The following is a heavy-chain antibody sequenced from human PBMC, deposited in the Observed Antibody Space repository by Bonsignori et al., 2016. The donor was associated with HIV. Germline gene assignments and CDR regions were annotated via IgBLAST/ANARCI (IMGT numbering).Heavy chain of an antibody. D-gene: IGHD1-26*01. J-gene: IGHJ6*03. Sequence: WIRQPPGKGLEWVSVIYSGGSSTYYADSVKGRFTISRDNSKNTLYLQMNSLRAEDTAVYYCAREEWEPSLLDYYYYMDVWGKGTTVTVSS. CDR3: AREEWEPSLLDYYYYMDV. CDR2: IYSGGSST. V-gene: IGHV3-23*03.